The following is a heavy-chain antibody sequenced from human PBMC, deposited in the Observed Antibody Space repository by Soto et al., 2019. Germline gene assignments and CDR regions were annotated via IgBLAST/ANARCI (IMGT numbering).Heavy chain of an antibody. Sequence: QVQLVQSGAEVKKPGASVKVSCKASGYIFTSYDINWVRQATGQRLEWMGWMNPNSGNAGSVQKFQGRVTMTRNTSIGTAYMELSSLRSEDTAAYYCARSRRGYSLADSWGQGTLVSVSS. V-gene: IGHV1-8*02. CDR3: ARSRRGYSLADS. CDR1: GYIFTSYD. J-gene: IGHJ4*02. CDR2: MNPNSGNA. D-gene: IGHD5-18*01.